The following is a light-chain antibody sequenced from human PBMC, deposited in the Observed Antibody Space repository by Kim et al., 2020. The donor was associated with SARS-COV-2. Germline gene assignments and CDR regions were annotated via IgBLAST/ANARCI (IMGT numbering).Light chain of an antibody. CDR1: TGAVTNAYW. J-gene: IGLJ3*02. Sequence: QAVVTQVPSLTVSPGGTVTLTCASSTGAVTNAYWPNWFQQKPGQPPRSLIYDTNSRHSWTPARFSASLLGGQAALTLSGAQPEDEAEYYCLLFYRGSWVFGGGTQLTVL. CDR2: DTN. CDR3: LLFYRGSWV. V-gene: IGLV7-43*01.